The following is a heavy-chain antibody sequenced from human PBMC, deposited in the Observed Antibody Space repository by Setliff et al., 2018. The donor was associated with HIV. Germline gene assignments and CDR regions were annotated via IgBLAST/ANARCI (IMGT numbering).Heavy chain of an antibody. CDR2: INPSGDST. D-gene: IGHD2-2*01. V-gene: IGHV1-46*01. CDR3: ARVSSTSCYGGPCRRTPRDYYYYYYMDV. CDR1: GYTFTSYY. Sequence: ASVKVSCKASGYTFTSYYMHWVRQAPGQGLEWMGIINPSGDSTSYAQKFQGRVTMTRDTSTSTVYMELSSLRSEDTAVYYCARVSSTSCYGGPCRRTPRDYYYYYYMDVWGKGTTVTVSS. J-gene: IGHJ6*03.